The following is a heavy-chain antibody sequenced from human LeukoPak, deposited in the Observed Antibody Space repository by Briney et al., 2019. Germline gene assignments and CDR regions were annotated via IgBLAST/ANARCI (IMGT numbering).Heavy chain of an antibody. Sequence: GRSPRVSCAASGFTFGDYAMHWGRQAPGKGLEWVSGINWKSNNIGYADSVKGRFTISRENAKNSLYLQMNSLRTEDTALYYCARDRAGYFYAMDVWGQGTSVTVSS. CDR3: ARDRAGYFYAMDV. CDR2: INWKSNNI. D-gene: IGHD6-13*01. J-gene: IGHJ6*02. CDR1: GFTFGDYA. V-gene: IGHV3-9*01.